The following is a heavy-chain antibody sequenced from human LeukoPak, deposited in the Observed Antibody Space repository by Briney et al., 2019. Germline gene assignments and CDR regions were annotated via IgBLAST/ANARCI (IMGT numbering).Heavy chain of an antibody. D-gene: IGHD6-19*01. J-gene: IGHJ5*02. V-gene: IGHV4-59*08. CDR2: IYYSGST. CDR1: GGSISSYY. Sequence: SSETLSLTCTVSGGSISSYYWSWLRQPPGKGLEWIGYIYYSGSTNYNPSLKSRVTISVDTSKNQFSLKLSSVTAADTAVYYCARYPGSGWTNWFDPWGQGTLVTVSS. CDR3: ARYPGSGWTNWFDP.